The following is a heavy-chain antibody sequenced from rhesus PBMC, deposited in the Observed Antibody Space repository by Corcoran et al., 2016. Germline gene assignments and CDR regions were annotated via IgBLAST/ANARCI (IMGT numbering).Heavy chain of an antibody. CDR1: GGSISDDYY. CDR2: IYGSGGGT. CDR3: ASGYSGSQRFDY. Sequence: QVQLQESGPGLVKPSETLSLTCAVSGGSISDDYYWSWIRQPPGKGLEWIGYIYGSGGGTNYNPSLKNRVTISIATAKNQFSLKRSSVTAADTAVYYCASGYSGSQRFDYWGQGVLVTVSS. D-gene: IGHD6-25*01. J-gene: IGHJ4*01. V-gene: IGHV4-106*01.